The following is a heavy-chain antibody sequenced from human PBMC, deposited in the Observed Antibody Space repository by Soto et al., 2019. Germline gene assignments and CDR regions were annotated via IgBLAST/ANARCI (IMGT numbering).Heavy chain of an antibody. Sequence: GGSLRLSCAASGFTFSSYWMSWVRQAPGKGLEWVANIKEDGSDMYYVDSVKGRFTISRDNAKNSLYLQMNSLRAEDTAVYYCATEVWVYYDFWSGYSDYWGQGTLVTGSS. D-gene: IGHD3-3*01. CDR1: GFTFSSYW. CDR3: ATEVWVYYDFWSGYSDY. J-gene: IGHJ4*02. CDR2: IKEDGSDM. V-gene: IGHV3-7*01.